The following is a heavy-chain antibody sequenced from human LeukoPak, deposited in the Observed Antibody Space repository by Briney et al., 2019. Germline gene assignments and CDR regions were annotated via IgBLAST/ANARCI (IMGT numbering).Heavy chain of an antibody. CDR1: GGTFSSYV. D-gene: IGHD6-19*01. CDR3: ARARAVAGTSDY. Sequence: SVKVSCKASGGTFSSYVISWVRQAPGQGLEWMGGIIPIFGTANYAQKLQGRVTMTTDTSTSTAYMELRSLRSDDTAVYYCARARAVAGTSDYWGQGTLVTVSS. CDR2: IIPIFGTA. J-gene: IGHJ4*02. V-gene: IGHV1-69*05.